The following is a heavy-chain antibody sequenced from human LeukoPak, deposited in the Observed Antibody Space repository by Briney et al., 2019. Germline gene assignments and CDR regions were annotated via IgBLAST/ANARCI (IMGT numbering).Heavy chain of an antibody. CDR1: GFTFTNSA. Sequence: GGSLRLSCAASGFTFTNSAMRWVRQAPGKGLEWVSSISGSGANTAYADSVKGRFTISRDNAKNTMYLQMNSLRAEDTAVYYCARGRAGNYYNHNDYWGQGTLVTVSS. V-gene: IGHV3-23*01. CDR3: ARGRAGNYYNHNDY. D-gene: IGHD3-10*01. J-gene: IGHJ4*01. CDR2: ISGSGANT.